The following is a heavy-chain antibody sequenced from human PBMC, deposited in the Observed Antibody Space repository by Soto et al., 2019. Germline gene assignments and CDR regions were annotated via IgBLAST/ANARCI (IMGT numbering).Heavy chain of an antibody. CDR2: IDPSDSQT. V-gene: IGHV5-10-1*01. CDR1: GYSFAGYW. D-gene: IGHD3-22*01. Sequence: GESLKISCKGSGYSFAGYWITWVRQKPGKGLEWMGRIDPSDSQTYYSPSFRGHVTISATKSITTVFLQWSSLRASDTAMYYCARQIYDSDTGPNFQFYFDSWGQGTPVTVSS. J-gene: IGHJ4*02. CDR3: ARQIYDSDTGPNFQFYFDS.